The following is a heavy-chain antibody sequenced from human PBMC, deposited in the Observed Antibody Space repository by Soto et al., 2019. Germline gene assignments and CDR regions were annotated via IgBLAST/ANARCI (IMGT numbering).Heavy chain of an antibody. CDR3: ARGNSWSGYHSGIDV. V-gene: IGHV4-59*01. Sequence: PSETLSLTCSVSGGSIGHFFWSWIRQPPGKGLEWITYINYSGSTNNNPSLENRVTISVDTSKNQFSLRLSSVTAADTAVYYCARGNSWSGYHSGIDVWGQGPTVTVSS. CDR2: INYSGST. CDR1: GGSIGHFF. J-gene: IGHJ6*02. D-gene: IGHD3-3*01.